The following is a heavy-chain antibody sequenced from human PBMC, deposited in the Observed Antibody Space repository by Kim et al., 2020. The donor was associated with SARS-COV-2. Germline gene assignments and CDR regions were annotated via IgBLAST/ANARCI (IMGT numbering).Heavy chain of an antibody. V-gene: IGHV3-21*01. J-gene: IGHJ3*02. D-gene: IGHD6-19*01. CDR2: ISSRSNYI. CDR1: GFTFITYS. Sequence: GGSLRLSCAASGFTFITYSMNWVRQAPGKGLEWVSSISSRSNYIYYADSVKGRFTISRDNAQNSLYLQMSSLRAEDTAVYYCARTLFGSGYDAFDIWGQGTMVTVSS. CDR3: ARTLFGSGYDAFDI.